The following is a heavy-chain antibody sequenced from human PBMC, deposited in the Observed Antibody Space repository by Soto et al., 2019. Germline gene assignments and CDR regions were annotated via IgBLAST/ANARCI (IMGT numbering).Heavy chain of an antibody. J-gene: IGHJ6*02. CDR2: IMPVFPTP. D-gene: IGHD1-1*01. Sequence: QVQLVQSGAEVKKPGSSVKVSCKASGGTFSTSAISWVRQAPGQGLEWVGGIMPVFPTPDYAQKFQGRVTITADESTTTAYLELTSLRTADTAVYYCARDKDRLQLGGNYYYILDVWAKGPRSPSP. V-gene: IGHV1-69*12. CDR3: ARDKDRLQLGGNYYYILDV. CDR1: GGTFSTSA.